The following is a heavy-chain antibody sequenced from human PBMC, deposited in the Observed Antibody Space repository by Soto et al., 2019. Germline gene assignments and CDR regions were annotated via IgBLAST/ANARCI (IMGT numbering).Heavy chain of an antibody. CDR1: GYIFTGYY. J-gene: IGHJ6*02. Sequence: QVQLVQSGAEVKKPGASVKVSCKASGYIFTGYYIHWVRQAPGQGLEWMGWTNPNSGGTNYAQKFQGRVTMTRDTSISTAYMELSRLRSDGTAVYYCARERYCSSTSCYEYAMDVWGQGTTVTVSS. CDR2: TNPNSGGT. V-gene: IGHV1-2*02. D-gene: IGHD2-2*01. CDR3: ARERYCSSTSCYEYAMDV.